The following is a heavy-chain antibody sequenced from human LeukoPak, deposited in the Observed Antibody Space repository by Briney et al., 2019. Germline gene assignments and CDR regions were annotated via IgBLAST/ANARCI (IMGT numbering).Heavy chain of an antibody. CDR1: GASYNIYY. Sequence: SETLSLTCAVYGASYNIYYWTWLRQSPDKGLEWIGEVKHDGDTNVNPSLRSRVVMSVDASKNQFSLKMTSVTAADTAIYFCARGPVALPNDRLSLFCDFWGQGTLVTVSS. CDR2: VKHDGDT. J-gene: IGHJ4*02. V-gene: IGHV4-34*01. D-gene: IGHD2-8*01. CDR3: ARGPVALPNDRLSLFCDF.